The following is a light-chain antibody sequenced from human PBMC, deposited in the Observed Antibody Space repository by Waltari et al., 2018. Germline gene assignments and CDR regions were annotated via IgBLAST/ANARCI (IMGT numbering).Light chain of an antibody. CDR1: QSVDSSY. V-gene: IGKV3-20*01. CDR3: QQYVSPPRT. CDR2: GAS. J-gene: IGKJ1*01. Sequence: EIVLTQSPGTLSLSPGERATLSCRASQSVDSSYLAWYQQKPGQAPRLLIYGASTRAAGIADRFSGGGSGTDFTLTISRLEPEDFAVYYCQQYVSPPRTFGQGTKVEIK.